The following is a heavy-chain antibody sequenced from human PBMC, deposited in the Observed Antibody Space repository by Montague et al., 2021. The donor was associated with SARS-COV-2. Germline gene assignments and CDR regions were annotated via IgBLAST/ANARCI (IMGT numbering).Heavy chain of an antibody. CDR3: ARGPKMYGELADY. CDR1: GCSVRSSNDC. D-gene: IGHD4-17*01. V-gene: IGHV4-39*01. Sequence: SETLSLTCTVSGCSVRSSNDCWGWIRQPPGKGLEWIANFYYSGYTYYNPSLKSRVAISVDTSNNQFSLKLSSVTAADTAVYYCARGPKMYGELADYWGQGTLVTVSS. J-gene: IGHJ4*02. CDR2: FYYSGYT.